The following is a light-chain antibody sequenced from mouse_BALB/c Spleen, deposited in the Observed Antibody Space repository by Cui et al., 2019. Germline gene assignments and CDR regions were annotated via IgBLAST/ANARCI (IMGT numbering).Light chain of an antibody. Sequence: DIQMTQSPASLSASVGETVTITCRASENIYSYLAWYQQKQAKSPQLLVYNAKTLAEGVPSRFSGSGSGTQFSLKINSLQPEDFGSYYCQHHYGTPLTFGAGTKLELK. CDR3: QHHYGTPLT. CDR2: NAK. J-gene: IGKJ5*01. CDR1: ENIYSY. V-gene: IGKV12-44*01.